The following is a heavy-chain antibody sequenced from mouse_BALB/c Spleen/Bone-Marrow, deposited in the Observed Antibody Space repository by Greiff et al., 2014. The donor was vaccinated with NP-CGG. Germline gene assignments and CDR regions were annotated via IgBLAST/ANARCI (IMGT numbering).Heavy chain of an antibody. CDR3: ARRQFGPAWFAY. J-gene: IGHJ3*01. V-gene: IGHV1-22*01. Sequence: VQLQQSGPELVKPGASVKISCKTSGYTFTEYTMHWVKQSHGKSLEWIGGINPNNGAASYNQKFKGKATLTVDKSSSTAYMELRSLTSEDSAVYFCARRQFGPAWFAYWGQGTLVTVSA. D-gene: IGHD6-1*01. CDR1: GYTFTEYT. CDR2: INPNNGAA.